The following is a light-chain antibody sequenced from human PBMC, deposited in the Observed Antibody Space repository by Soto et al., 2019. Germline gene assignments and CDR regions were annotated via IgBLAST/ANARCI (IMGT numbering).Light chain of an antibody. CDR3: SSYTSSSNRWV. CDR1: SSDVGGYNY. V-gene: IGLV2-14*01. CDR2: DVS. Sequence: QSVLTQPASVSGSPGQSITISCTGTSSDVGGYNYVSWYQQHPGKAPKLMIYDVSNRPSGVSNRFSGSKSGNTASLTISGLQAEDEADYYCSSYTSSSNRWVFGTGTKVTVL. J-gene: IGLJ1*01.